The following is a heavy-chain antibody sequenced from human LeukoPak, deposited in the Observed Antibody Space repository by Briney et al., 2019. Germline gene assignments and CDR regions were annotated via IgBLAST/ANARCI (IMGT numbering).Heavy chain of an antibody. Sequence: PGGSLRLSCAASGFTFSSFWMSWVRQAPGKGLEWVAHIKQDGTEKYFVDSAKGRFTMSRDNAKNSLYLQMNSLRAEDTAVYYCARAAYDSSGYLTLWGQGTLVTVSS. V-gene: IGHV3-7*01. D-gene: IGHD3-22*01. J-gene: IGHJ4*02. CDR2: IKQDGTEK. CDR1: GFTFSSFW. CDR3: ARAAYDSSGYLTL.